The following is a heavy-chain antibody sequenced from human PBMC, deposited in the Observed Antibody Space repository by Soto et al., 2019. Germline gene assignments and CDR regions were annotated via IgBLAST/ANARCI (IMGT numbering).Heavy chain of an antibody. J-gene: IGHJ6*02. Sequence: SLRLSCAASGFTFSGSAMHWVCQASGKGLEWVGRIRSKANSYATAYAASVKGRFTISRDDSKNTAYLQMNSLKTEDTAVYYCTRPGRTPDYYYGMDVWGQGTTVTVSS. CDR2: IRSKANSYAT. V-gene: IGHV3-73*01. CDR1: GFTFSGSA. CDR3: TRPGRTPDYYYGMDV.